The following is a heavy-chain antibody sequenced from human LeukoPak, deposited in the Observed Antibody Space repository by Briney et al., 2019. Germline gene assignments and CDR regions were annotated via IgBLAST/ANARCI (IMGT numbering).Heavy chain of an antibody. V-gene: IGHV4-59*08. CDR2: IYYSGST. CDR3: ARQGGYDSSGYYSRGYHYYGMDV. D-gene: IGHD3-22*01. CDR1: GGSISSYY. J-gene: IGHJ6*02. Sequence: PSETLSLTCTVSGGSISSYYWSWIRQPPGKGLEWVGYIYYSGSTYYKPSLKSRVTISVDTSKNQFSLKLSSVTAADTAVYYCARQGGYDSSGYYSRGYHYYGMDVWGQGTTVTVSS.